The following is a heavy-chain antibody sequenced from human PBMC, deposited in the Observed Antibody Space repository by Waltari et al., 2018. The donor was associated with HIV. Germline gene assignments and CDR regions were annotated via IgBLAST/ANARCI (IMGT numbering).Heavy chain of an antibody. D-gene: IGHD1-1*01. CDR2: VDPANGEE. V-gene: IGHV1-69-2*01. Sequence: EAQMIQSGAEVKKPGSTLRISCKTSGYKFTNFYIHWVQQAPGKGLEWMGLVDPANGEEAYAERLQGRLTIDAEPSTDTGYLYLTSMTSDDTGVYVCAAGQPLWGQGPLVTASS. J-gene: IGHJ4*02. CDR3: AAGQPL. CDR1: GYKFTNFY.